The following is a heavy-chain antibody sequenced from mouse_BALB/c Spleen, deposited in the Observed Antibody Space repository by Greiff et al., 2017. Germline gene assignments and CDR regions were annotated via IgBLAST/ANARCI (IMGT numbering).Heavy chain of an antibody. V-gene: IGHV1-9*01. D-gene: IGHD2-4*01. CDR3: ARNYDYDGAWFAY. J-gene: IGHJ3*01. Sequence: QVQLKESGAELMKPGASVKISCKATGYTFSSYWIEWVKQRPGHGLEWIGEILPGSGSTNYNEKFKGKATLTVDKSSSTAYMHLNSLTSEDSAVYYCARNYDYDGAWFAYWGQGTLVTVSA. CDR1: GYTFSSYW. CDR2: ILPGSGST.